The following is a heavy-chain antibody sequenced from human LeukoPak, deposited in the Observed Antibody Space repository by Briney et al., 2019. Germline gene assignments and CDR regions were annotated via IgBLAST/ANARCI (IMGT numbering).Heavy chain of an antibody. CDR1: GYTFTGHY. Sequence: ASVKVSCKASGYTFTGHYLHWMRQAPGQGLGWMGRISPNSGGTNYAQRFQGRVTMTRDTSISTAYMELSRLRSDDTALYYCARATYAFDMWGQGTMVTVSS. J-gene: IGHJ3*02. CDR3: ARATYAFDM. V-gene: IGHV1-2*06. CDR2: ISPNSGGT.